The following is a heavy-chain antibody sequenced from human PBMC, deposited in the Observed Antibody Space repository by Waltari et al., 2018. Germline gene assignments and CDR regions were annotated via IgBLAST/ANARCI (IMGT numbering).Heavy chain of an antibody. Sequence: EVQLLESGGGLVQPGGSLRLSCAAYGFTFSTYAMRWVRQAPGKGLEWVSAISGSGGSTYYADSVKGRFTISRDNSKNTLYLQMNSLRAEDTAVYYCARTNYGPYGRWGQGTLVTVSS. V-gene: IGHV3-23*01. D-gene: IGHD3-10*01. J-gene: IGHJ4*02. CDR3: ARTNYGPYGR. CDR1: GFTFSTYA. CDR2: ISGSGGST.